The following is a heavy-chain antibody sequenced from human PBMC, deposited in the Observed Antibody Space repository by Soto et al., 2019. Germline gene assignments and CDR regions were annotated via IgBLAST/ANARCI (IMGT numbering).Heavy chain of an antibody. CDR3: ARHPERIAQIGWFDP. J-gene: IGHJ5*02. CDR1: GFTLSSSA. CDR2: IDVGSGNA. D-gene: IGHD6-13*01. Sequence: SVKVSCKTSGFTLSSSAVHWVRQARGHRLQWIGWIDVGSGNANYAQMDQERATISRDMSTSTAYMELTSLRAEDTAVYYCARHPERIAQIGWFDPWGQGTLVTVSS. V-gene: IGHV1-58*01.